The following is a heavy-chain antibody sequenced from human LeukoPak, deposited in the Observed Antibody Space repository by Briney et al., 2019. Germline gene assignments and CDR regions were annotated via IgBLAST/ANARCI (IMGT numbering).Heavy chain of an antibody. Sequence: PSETLSLTCAVYGGSFSGYYWSWIRQPPGKGLEWIGEINHSGSTNYNPSLKSRVTISVDTSKNQLSLKLSSVTAADTAVYYCARGLPAAIQYAFDIWGQGTMVTVSS. V-gene: IGHV4-34*01. D-gene: IGHD2-2*02. J-gene: IGHJ3*02. CDR2: INHSGST. CDR1: GGSFSGYY. CDR3: ARGLPAAIQYAFDI.